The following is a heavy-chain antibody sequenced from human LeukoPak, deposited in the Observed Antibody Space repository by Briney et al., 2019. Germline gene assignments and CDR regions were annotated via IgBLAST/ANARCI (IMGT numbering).Heavy chain of an antibody. CDR3: ARDSHIAGYYDFWSGYFAGDWFDP. CDR2: INSDGSST. D-gene: IGHD3-3*01. J-gene: IGHJ5*02. V-gene: IGHV3-74*01. CDR1: GFTFSSYW. Sequence: QSGGSLRLSCAASGFTFSSYWMHWVRQAPGKGPVWVSRINSDGSSTSYADSVKGRFTISRDNAKNTLYLQMNSLRAEDTAVYYCARDSHIAGYYDFWSGYFAGDWFDPWGQGTLVTVSS.